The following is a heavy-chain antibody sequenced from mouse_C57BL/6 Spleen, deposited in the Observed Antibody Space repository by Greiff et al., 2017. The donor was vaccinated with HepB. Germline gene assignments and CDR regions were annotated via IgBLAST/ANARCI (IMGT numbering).Heavy chain of an antibody. J-gene: IGHJ1*03. V-gene: IGHV1-26*01. Sequence: VKQSHGKSLEWIGDINPNNGGTSYNQKFKGKATLTVDKSSSTAYMELRSLTSEDSAVYYCAKYYGSSHWYFDVWGTGTTVTVSS. CDR3: AKYYGSSHWYFDV. D-gene: IGHD1-1*01. CDR2: INPNNGGT.